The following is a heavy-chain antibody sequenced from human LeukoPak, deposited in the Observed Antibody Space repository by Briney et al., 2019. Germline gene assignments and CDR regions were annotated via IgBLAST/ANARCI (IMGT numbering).Heavy chain of an antibody. Sequence: GGSLRLSCAASGFTFSDYYMSWIRQAPGKGLEWVSYISSSSSYTNYADSVKGRFTIPRDNAKNSLYLQMNSLRAEDTAVYYCASVPRDDYGDPYYFDYWGQGTLVTVSS. CDR2: ISSSSSYT. CDR3: ASVPRDDYGDPYYFDY. CDR1: GFTFSDYY. V-gene: IGHV3-11*06. D-gene: IGHD4-17*01. J-gene: IGHJ4*02.